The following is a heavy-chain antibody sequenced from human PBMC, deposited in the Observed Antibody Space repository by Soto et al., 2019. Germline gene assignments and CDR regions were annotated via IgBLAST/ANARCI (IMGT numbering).Heavy chain of an antibody. Sequence: QVTLKESGPVLVKPTETLTLTCTVSGFSLSNARMGVSWIRQPPGKALAWLAHIFSNDEKSYSTSLKSRLTIANDPSKSQVVLTMTNMDPVDTATYYCARITEAVRAGYYCDYWGQGTLVTVSS. J-gene: IGHJ4*02. CDR2: IFSNDEK. CDR3: ARITEAVRAGYYCDY. D-gene: IGHD1-1*01. CDR1: GFSLSNARMG. V-gene: IGHV2-26*01.